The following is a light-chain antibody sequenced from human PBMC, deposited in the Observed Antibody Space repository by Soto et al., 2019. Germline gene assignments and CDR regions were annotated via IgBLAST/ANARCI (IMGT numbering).Light chain of an antibody. V-gene: IGLV2-14*01. CDR3: SSYTSSSTPYV. CDR2: DVS. CDR1: SSDVGGYNY. J-gene: IGLJ1*01. Sequence: QSVLTQPASVSRSPGEWITISCTGTSSDVGGYNYVSWYQQHPGKAPKLMIYDVSNRPSGVSNRFSGSKSGNTASLTISGLQAEDEADYYCSSYTSSSTPYVFGTGTKV.